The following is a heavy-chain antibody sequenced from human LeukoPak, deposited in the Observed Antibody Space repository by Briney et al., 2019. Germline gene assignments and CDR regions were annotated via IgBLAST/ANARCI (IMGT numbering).Heavy chain of an antibody. Sequence: GGSLRLSCAASGFAFRTYAMSWVRQAPGKGLEGVSAISGSGDKTFYAESVRGRFTISRDNSKNTLYLQMNSLRAEDTAVYYCAKGLNYGFDSWGQGTLVTVSS. V-gene: IGHV3-23*01. D-gene: IGHD3-10*01. CDR2: ISGSGDKT. CDR1: GFAFRTYA. J-gene: IGHJ4*02. CDR3: AKGLNYGFDS.